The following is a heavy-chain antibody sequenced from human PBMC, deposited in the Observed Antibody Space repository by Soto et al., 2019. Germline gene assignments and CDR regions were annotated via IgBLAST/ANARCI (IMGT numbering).Heavy chain of an antibody. Sequence: QVPLVQSGAEVKKPGASVKVSCKASGYTFTGYYMHWVRQAPGQGLESMGWINPNSGGTNYAQKFQGWVTMTRDTSISTAYMELSRLRSDDTAVYYCARDRGGGDILTLTYYYGMDVWGQGTTVTVSS. J-gene: IGHJ6*02. CDR2: INPNSGGT. CDR1: GYTFTGYY. V-gene: IGHV1-2*04. CDR3: ARDRGGGDILTLTYYYGMDV. D-gene: IGHD3-9*01.